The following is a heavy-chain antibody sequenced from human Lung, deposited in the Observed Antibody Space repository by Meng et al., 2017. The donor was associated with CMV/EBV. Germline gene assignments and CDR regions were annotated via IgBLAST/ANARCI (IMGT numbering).Heavy chain of an antibody. CDR2: IYYSGST. D-gene: IGHD2-2*02. V-gene: IGHV4-30-4*08. Sequence: PSSSGDYYWSWIRQPPGKGLEWIGYIYYSGSTYYNPSLKSRVTISVDTSKNQFSLKLSSVTAADTAVYYCARGYCSSTSCHRWFDPWGQGTLVTVSS. CDR1: PSSSGDYY. CDR3: ARGYCSSTSCHRWFDP. J-gene: IGHJ5*02.